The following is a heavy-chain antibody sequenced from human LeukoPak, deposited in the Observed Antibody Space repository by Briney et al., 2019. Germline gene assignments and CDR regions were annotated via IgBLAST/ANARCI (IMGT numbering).Heavy chain of an antibody. CDR1: GFTSSSYA. J-gene: IGHJ4*02. CDR2: ISGSGGST. Sequence: GGSLRLSCAASGFTSSSYAMSWVRQAPGKGLEWVSAISGSGGSTYYADSVKGRFTISRDNSKNTLYLQMNSLRAEDTAVYYCAKDRAQTPLKYWGQGTLVTVSS. D-gene: IGHD3-10*01. CDR3: AKDRAQTPLKY. V-gene: IGHV3-23*01.